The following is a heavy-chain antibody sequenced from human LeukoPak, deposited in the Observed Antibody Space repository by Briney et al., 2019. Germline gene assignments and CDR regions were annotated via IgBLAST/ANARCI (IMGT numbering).Heavy chain of an antibody. J-gene: IGHJ4*02. CDR1: GYTFTGYY. CDR2: INPNSGGT. Sequence: ASVKVSCKVSGYTFTGYYMHWVRQAPGQGLEWMGWINPNSGGTNYAQKFQGWVTMTRDTSISTAYMELSRLRSDDTAVYYCARGSSSGWRYYFDYWGQGTLVTVSS. CDR3: ARGSSSGWRYYFDY. V-gene: IGHV1-2*04. D-gene: IGHD6-6*01.